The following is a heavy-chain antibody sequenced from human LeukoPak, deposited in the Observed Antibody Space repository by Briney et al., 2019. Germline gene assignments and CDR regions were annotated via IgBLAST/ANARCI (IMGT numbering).Heavy chain of an antibody. J-gene: IGHJ4*02. CDR3: ARPNWARRYFDY. V-gene: IGHV5-51*01. D-gene: IGHD7-27*01. Sequence: GESLKISCKGSGYIFTSYSIAWVRHMPGKGLEWMGVIYPYDSEIRYSPSFQGQVTISADKSISTAYLQWSSLKASDTAMYCCARPNWARRYFDYWGQGTLVTVSS. CDR1: GYIFTSYS. CDR2: IYPYDSEI.